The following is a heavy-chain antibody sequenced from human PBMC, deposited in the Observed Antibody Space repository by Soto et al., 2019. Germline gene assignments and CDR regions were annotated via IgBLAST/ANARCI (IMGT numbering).Heavy chain of an antibody. Sequence: GGSLRLSCAASGFTFSSYGMHWVRQAPGKGLEWVAVIWYDGSNKYYADSVKGRFTISRDNSKNTLYLQMNSLRAEDTAVYYCARGTGGDYVDYWGQGTLVTVSS. CDR2: IWYDGSNK. CDR3: ARGTGGDYVDY. V-gene: IGHV3-33*01. CDR1: GFTFSSYG. D-gene: IGHD3-10*01. J-gene: IGHJ4*02.